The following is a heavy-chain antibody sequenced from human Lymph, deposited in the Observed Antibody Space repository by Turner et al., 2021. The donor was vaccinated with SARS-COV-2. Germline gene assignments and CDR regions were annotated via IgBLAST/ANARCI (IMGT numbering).Heavy chain of an antibody. Sequence: EVHLLESGGGLVQPGGSLRLSCPASGFTFSSYAMSWVRQAAGKGLEWVAAISGSGGSTYYADSVKGRFTISRDNSKNTLYLQMNSRRDEDTAVYYCAKEGDTAMVNFDYWGQGTLVTVSS. J-gene: IGHJ4*02. CDR3: AKEGDTAMVNFDY. D-gene: IGHD5-18*01. CDR2: ISGSGGST. CDR1: GFTFSSYA. V-gene: IGHV3-23*01.